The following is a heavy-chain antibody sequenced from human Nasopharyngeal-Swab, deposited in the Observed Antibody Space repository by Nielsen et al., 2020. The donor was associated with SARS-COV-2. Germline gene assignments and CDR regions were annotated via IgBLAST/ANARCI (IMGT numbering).Heavy chain of an antibody. CDR3: ARVPALIPYYYYGMDV. V-gene: IGHV3-48*03. CDR1: GFTFSSYE. J-gene: IGHJ6*02. CDR2: ISSSGSTI. D-gene: IGHD2-21*01. Sequence: GESLKISCAASGFTFSSYEMNWVRQAPGKGLEWVSYISSSGSTIYYADSVKGRFTISRDNAKNSLYLQMYSLRAEDTAVYYCARVPALIPYYYYGMDVWGQGITVTVSS.